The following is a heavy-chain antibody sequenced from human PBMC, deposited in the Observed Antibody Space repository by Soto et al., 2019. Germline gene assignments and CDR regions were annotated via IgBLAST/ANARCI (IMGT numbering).Heavy chain of an antibody. CDR2: ISYDGSNK. CDR3: AKGGRQWLVTSDFNY. J-gene: IGHJ4*02. Sequence: GGSLRLSCAASGFTFSSYGMHWVRQAPGKGLEWVAVISYDGSNKYYADSVEGRFTISRDSSKNTVSLEMTSLRAEDTAVYYCAKGGRQWLVTSDFNYWGQGALVTVSS. CDR1: GFTFSSYG. V-gene: IGHV3-30*18. D-gene: IGHD6-19*01.